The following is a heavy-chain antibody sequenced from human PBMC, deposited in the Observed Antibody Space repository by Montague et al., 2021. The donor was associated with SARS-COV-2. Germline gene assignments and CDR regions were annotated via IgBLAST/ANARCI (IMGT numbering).Heavy chain of an antibody. CDR3: AASGRRGYSNPFHH. V-gene: IGHV4-31*03. CDR2: ISYSGST. CDR1: GDSITSGGYF. D-gene: IGHD4-11*01. J-gene: IGHJ4*02. Sequence: TLSLTCTVSGDSITSGGYFWNWIRQHPWKGLEYIGAISYSGSTYYKPSLTSRVSISMDTSKNAFSLSLHSVTAADTAVYFCAASGRRGYSNPFHHCGRGSLVTVSS.